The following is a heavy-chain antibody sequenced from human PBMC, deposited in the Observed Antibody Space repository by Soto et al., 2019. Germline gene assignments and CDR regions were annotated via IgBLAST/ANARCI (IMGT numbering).Heavy chain of an antibody. J-gene: IGHJ6*02. V-gene: IGHV4-30-4*01. D-gene: IGHD6-6*01. CDR1: GGSISSGDYY. CDR3: ARDFGIAARPPVRWYYGMDV. CDR2: IYYSGST. Sequence: SETLSLTXTVSGGSISSGDYYWSWIRQPPGKGLEWIGYIYYSGSTYYNPSLKSRVTISVDASKNQFSLKLSSVTAADTAVYYCARDFGIAARPPVRWYYGMDVWGQGTTVTVSS.